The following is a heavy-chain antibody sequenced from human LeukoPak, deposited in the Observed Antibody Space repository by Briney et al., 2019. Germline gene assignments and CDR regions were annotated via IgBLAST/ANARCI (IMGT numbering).Heavy chain of an antibody. V-gene: IGHV1-2*02. Sequence: GASVKVSCKASGGTFSSYAISWVRQAPGQGLEWMGWINPNSGGTNYAQKFQGRVTMTRDTSISTAYMELSRLRSDDTAVYYCARKEDFDLWGRGTLVTVSS. CDR3: ARKEDFDL. CDR2: INPNSGGT. CDR1: GGTFSSYA. J-gene: IGHJ2*01.